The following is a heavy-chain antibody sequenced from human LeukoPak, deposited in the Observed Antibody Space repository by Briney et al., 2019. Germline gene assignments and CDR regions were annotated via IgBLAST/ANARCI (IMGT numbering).Heavy chain of an antibody. CDR2: IGGSGGST. CDR3: ARGITMLRGVISYFDY. D-gene: IGHD3-10*01. V-gene: IGHV3-23*01. CDR1: RFTSRNYA. Sequence: GGSLTLSCATSRFTSRNYAMSWVRQAPGKGLEWVSAIGGSGGSTYYADSVKGRFTISRDNSKNTLYLQMNSLRAEDTAVYYCARGITMLRGVISYFDYWGQGTLVTVSS. J-gene: IGHJ4*02.